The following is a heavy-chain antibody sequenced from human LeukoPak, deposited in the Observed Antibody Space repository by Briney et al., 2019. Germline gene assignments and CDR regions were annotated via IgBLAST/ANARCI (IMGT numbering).Heavy chain of an antibody. CDR1: GFTFKDYG. CDR3: AKHMRATNTYSFFGLDV. CDR2: INWNGGGT. D-gene: IGHD1-26*01. Sequence: GRSLRLSCAATGFTFKDYGMHWLRQPPGKGLECVSSINWNGGGTDYADSVKGRFTISRDNAKNSLYLQLSSLRPEDTALFYCAKHMRATNTYSFFGLDVWGQGTTVTVSS. V-gene: IGHV3-9*01. J-gene: IGHJ6*02.